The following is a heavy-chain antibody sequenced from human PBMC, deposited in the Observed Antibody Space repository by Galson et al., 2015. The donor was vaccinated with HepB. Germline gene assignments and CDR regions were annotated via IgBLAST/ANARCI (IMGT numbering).Heavy chain of an antibody. CDR2: ISGSGDNT. CDR1: GFTLSSYA. CDR3: VKDRPTMIVATVFDF. V-gene: IGHV3-23*01. Sequence: SLRLSCAASGFTLSSYAMNWVRQTPGKGLQWVSGISGSGDNTFYTDSVKSRFTISRDNSKNMVYLQTSNLRAEDTAVYYCVKDRPTMIVATVFDFWGQGTLVTVSS. J-gene: IGHJ4*02. D-gene: IGHD3-22*01.